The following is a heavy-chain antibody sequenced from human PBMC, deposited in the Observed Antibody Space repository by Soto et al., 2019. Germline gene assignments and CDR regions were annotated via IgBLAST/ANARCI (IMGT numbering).Heavy chain of an antibody. CDR1: GGTFSSYA. Sequence: GASVKVSCKASGGTFSSYAISWVRQAPGQGLEWMGGIIPIFGTANYAQKFQGRVTITADESTSTAYMELSSLRSEDTVVYYCARVRDGYNLRWFDPWGQGTLVTISS. CDR2: IIPIFGTA. D-gene: IGHD5-12*01. V-gene: IGHV1-69*13. CDR3: ARVRDGYNLRWFDP. J-gene: IGHJ5*02.